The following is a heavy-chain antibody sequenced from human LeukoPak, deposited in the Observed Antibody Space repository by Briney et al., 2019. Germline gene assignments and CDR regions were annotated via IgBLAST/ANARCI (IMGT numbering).Heavy chain of an antibody. J-gene: IGHJ4*02. D-gene: IGHD6-13*01. V-gene: IGHV3-23*01. CDR1: GFTFSSYG. CDR3: ARGGPAAGRFDY. Sequence: GGSLRLSCAASGFTFSSYGMSWVRQAPGKGLEWVSAISGSGGSTYYADSVKGRFTISRDNSKNTLYLQMNSLRAEDTAVYYCARGGPAAGRFDYWGQGTLVTVSS. CDR2: ISGSGGST.